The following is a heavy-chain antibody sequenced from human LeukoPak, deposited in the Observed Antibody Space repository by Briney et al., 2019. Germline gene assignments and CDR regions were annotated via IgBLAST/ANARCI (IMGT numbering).Heavy chain of an antibody. Sequence: ASVKVSCKASGGTFSSYAMSWVRQAPGQGLEWMGVIIPIFGTANYAQKFQGRVTITADESTSTAYMELSSLRSEDTAVYYCARGAQDCSSTSCLDDAFDIWGQGTMVTVSS. CDR2: IIPIFGTA. CDR1: GGTFSSYA. CDR3: ARGAQDCSSTSCLDDAFDI. D-gene: IGHD2-2*01. J-gene: IGHJ3*02. V-gene: IGHV1-69*13.